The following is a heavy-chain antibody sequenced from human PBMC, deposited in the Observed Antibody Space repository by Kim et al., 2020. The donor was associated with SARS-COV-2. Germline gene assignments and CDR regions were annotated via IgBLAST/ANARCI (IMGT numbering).Heavy chain of an antibody. J-gene: IGHJ6*02. V-gene: IGHV1-24*01. D-gene: IGHD3-10*01. CDR3: AVWSLYYYGMDV. CDR1: GYTLTELS. CDR2: FDPEDGET. Sequence: ASVKVSCKVSGYTLTELSMHWVRQAPGKGLEWMGGFDPEDGETIYAQKFQGRVTMTEDTSTDTAYMELSSLRSEDTAMYYCAVWSLYYYGMDVWGQGTTVTVSS.